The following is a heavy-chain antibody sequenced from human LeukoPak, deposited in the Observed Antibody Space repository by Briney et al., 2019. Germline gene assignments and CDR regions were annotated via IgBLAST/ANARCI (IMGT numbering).Heavy chain of an antibody. CDR2: IYSGGST. V-gene: IGHV3-53*01. CDR3: ARGRSWYNYYYYYMDV. CDR1: GFTVSSNY. Sequence: GGSLRLSCAASGFTVSSNYMSWVRQAPGKGLEWASVIYSGGSTYYADSVKGRFTISRDNSKNTLYLQMNSLRAEDTAVYYCARGRSWYNYYYYYMDVWGKGTTVTVSS. D-gene: IGHD6-13*01. J-gene: IGHJ6*03.